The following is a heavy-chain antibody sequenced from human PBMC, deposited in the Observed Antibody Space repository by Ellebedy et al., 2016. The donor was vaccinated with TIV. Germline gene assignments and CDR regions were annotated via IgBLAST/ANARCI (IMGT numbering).Heavy chain of an antibody. CDR2: INPSGGST. Sequence: ASVKVSCXASGYTFTSYYMHWVRQAPGQGLEWMGIINPSGGSTSYAQKFQGRVTMTRDTSTSTVYMELSSLRSEDTAVYYCAREYYYGSGSYYRVWFDPWGQGTLVTVSS. D-gene: IGHD3-10*01. CDR1: GYTFTSYY. J-gene: IGHJ5*02. V-gene: IGHV1-46*01. CDR3: AREYYYGSGSYYRVWFDP.